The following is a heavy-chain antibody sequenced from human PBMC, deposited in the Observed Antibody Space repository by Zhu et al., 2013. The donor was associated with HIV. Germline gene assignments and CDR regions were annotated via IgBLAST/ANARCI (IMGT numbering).Heavy chain of an antibody. CDR2: IIPIFGTA. J-gene: IGHJ5*02. V-gene: IGHV1-69*01. D-gene: IGHD3-3*01. CDR3: ARDGRITIFGVVTIKPPPFGDFDP. CDR1: GGTFSSYA. Sequence: QVQLVQSGAEVKKPGSSVKVSCKASGGTFSSYAISWVRQAPGQGLEWMGGIIPIFGTANYAQKFQGRVTITADESTSTAYMELSSLRSEDTAVYYCARDGRITIFGVVTIKPPPFGDFDPWGRGNPSVTVSS.